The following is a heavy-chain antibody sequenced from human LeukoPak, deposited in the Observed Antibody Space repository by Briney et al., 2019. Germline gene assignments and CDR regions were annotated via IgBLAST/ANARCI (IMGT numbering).Heavy chain of an antibody. V-gene: IGHV4-31*03. Sequence: TLSLTCTVSGGSISGDGQYWSWIRQHPGKGLEWIGYIYYSGNSYYNPSFKSRVTISADTSENQFSLQLNSVTAADTAVYYCARVIVSYRYDANWFDPWGQGTLVTVSS. CDR2: IYYSGNS. CDR1: GGSISGDGQY. CDR3: ARVIVSYRYDANWFDP. D-gene: IGHD2-8*01. J-gene: IGHJ5*02.